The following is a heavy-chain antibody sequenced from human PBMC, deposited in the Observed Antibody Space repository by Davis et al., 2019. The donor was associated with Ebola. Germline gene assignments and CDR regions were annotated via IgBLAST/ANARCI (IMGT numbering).Heavy chain of an antibody. CDR2: ISYDGSNK. CDR3: ARGFWYYYDSSGYYAQPIDY. D-gene: IGHD3-22*01. CDR1: GFTFSSYA. J-gene: IGHJ4*02. Sequence: PGGSLRLSCAASGFTFSSYAMHWVRQAPGKGLEWVAVISYDGSNKYYADSVKGRFTISRDNSKNTLYLQMNSLRAEDTAVYYCARGFWYYYDSSGYYAQPIDYWGQGTLVTVSS. V-gene: IGHV3-30-3*01.